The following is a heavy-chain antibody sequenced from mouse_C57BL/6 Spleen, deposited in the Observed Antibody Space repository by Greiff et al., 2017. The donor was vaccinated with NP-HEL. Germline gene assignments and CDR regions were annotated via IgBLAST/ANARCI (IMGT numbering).Heavy chain of an antibody. CDR1: GYTFTSYW. D-gene: IGHD2-1*01. CDR2: IDPSDSYT. CDR3: ARIYYGNLYAMDY. Sequence: QVHVKQPGAELVKPGASVKLSCKASGYTFTSYWMQWVKQRPGQGLEWTGEIDPSDSYTNYTQKFKGKATLTVDTSSSTAYMQRSSLTSEDSAVYYCARIYYGNLYAMDYWGQGTSVTVSS. V-gene: IGHV1-50*01. J-gene: IGHJ4*01.